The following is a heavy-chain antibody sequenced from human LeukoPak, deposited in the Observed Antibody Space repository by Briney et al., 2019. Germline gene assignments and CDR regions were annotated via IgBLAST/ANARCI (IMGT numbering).Heavy chain of an antibody. V-gene: IGHV1-2*02. CDR1: GYTFTANN. Sequence: ASVKVSCKASGYTFTANNIYWVRQAPGQGLEWMGWINPNSGGTIYAQKFQDRVTMTRDTSSSTAYMELSRLISDDTAVYFCARGVGSSWFDPWGRGTLVTVSS. CDR2: INPNSGGT. J-gene: IGHJ5*02. D-gene: IGHD1-26*01. CDR3: ARGVGSSWFDP.